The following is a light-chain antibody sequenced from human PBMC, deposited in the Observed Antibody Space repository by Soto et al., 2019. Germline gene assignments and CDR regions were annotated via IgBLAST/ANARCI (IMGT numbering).Light chain of an antibody. CDR3: QQYDNLPPYT. Sequence: DIQMTQSPSSLSASVGDRVTITCQASQDISNYLNWYQQKPGKAPKLLIYDASNLETGVPSRLSGSGSGTDFTFTIISLQPEDIATYYCQQYDNLPPYTFGQGTKLEIK. CDR2: DAS. CDR1: QDISNY. J-gene: IGKJ2*01. V-gene: IGKV1-33*01.